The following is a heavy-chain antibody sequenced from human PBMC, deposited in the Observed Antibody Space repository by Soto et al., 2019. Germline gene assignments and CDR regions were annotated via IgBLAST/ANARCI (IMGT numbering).Heavy chain of an antibody. CDR3: AKRRNVLRFLEWSSGMEV. Sequence: PGGSLRLSCAASGFTFSSYGMHWVRQAPGKGLEWVAFISYDESNKYYADSVKGRFTISRDNSRTTLYLQMNSLRAEDTAVYFCAKRRNVLRFLEWSSGMEVWGHATKVTSP. CDR1: GFTFSSYG. V-gene: IGHV3-30*18. CDR2: ISYDESNK. D-gene: IGHD3-3*01. J-gene: IGHJ6*02.